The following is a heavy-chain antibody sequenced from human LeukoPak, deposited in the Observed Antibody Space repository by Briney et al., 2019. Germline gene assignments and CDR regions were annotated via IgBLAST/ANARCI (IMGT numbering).Heavy chain of an antibody. J-gene: IGHJ6*03. V-gene: IGHV4-4*07. CDR3: ARGGGTAMVRDYYYYMDV. D-gene: IGHD5-18*01. Sequence: SETLSLTCTVSGGSISSYYWSWLRQPAGKGLEWIGRIYTSGSTNYNPSLKSRVTISVDTSKNQFSLKLSSVTAADTAVYYCARGGGTAMVRDYYYYMDVWGKGTTVTVSS. CDR1: GGSISSYY. CDR2: IYTSGST.